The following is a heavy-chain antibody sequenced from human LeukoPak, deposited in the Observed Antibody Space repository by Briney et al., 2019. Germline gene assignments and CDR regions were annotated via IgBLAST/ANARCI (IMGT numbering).Heavy chain of an antibody. V-gene: IGHV3-9*01. CDR1: GFTFDDYA. J-gene: IGHJ4*02. Sequence: GGSLRLSCAASGFTFDDYAMHWVRQAPGKGLEWVSSISWNSGSIGYADSVKGRFTISRDNAKNSLYLQMNSLRAEDTALYYCAKAYGRIAVAGKPTERYYFDYWGQGTLVTVSS. D-gene: IGHD6-19*01. CDR3: AKAYGRIAVAGKPTERYYFDY. CDR2: ISWNSGSI.